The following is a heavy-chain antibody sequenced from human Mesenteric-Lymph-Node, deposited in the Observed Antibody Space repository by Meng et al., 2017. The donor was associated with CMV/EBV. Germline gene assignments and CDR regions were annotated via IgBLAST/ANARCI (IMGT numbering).Heavy chain of an antibody. Sequence: ASVKVSCKASGYTFTDYYIHWVRLAPGQGLEWMGWISGYNGNRNYAQKFQARVTMTTDTSTSTAYMELRSLRSDDTAVYYCAKRYGSGSFDYWGQGTLVTVSS. CDR2: ISGYNGNR. D-gene: IGHD3-10*01. J-gene: IGHJ4*02. CDR3: AKRYGSGSFDY. CDR1: GYTFTDYY. V-gene: IGHV1-18*04.